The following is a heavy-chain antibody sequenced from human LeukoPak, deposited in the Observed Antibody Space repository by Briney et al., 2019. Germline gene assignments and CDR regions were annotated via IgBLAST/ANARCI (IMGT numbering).Heavy chain of an antibody. CDR3: AGGRNNAFDF. V-gene: IGHV6-1*01. D-gene: IGHD1/OR15-1a*01. CDR1: GDSLYSGGVA. J-gene: IGHJ3*01. Sequence: SQTLSLTCAISGDSLYSGGVAWNWVRQSPSRGLEWLGRTYYRSKWYNDYAVSVKSRITINSDTSKTQFSLQLSSVTPEDTAVYYCAGGRNNAFDFWGQGTMVTVSS. CDR2: TYYRSKWYN.